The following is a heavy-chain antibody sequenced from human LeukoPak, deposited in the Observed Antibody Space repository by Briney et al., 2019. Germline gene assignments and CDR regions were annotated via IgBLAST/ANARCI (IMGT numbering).Heavy chain of an antibody. D-gene: IGHD4-17*01. CDR2: INPNSGGT. J-gene: IGHJ4*02. V-gene: IGHV1-2*02. Sequence: ASVKVSCKASGYTFTGYYMHWVRQAPGQGLDWMGWINPNSGGTNYAQKFQGSVTMTRDTSISTAYMELSRLRSDDTAVYYCARVGGDSGRGWDPADYWGQGTLVTVSS. CDR3: ARVGGDSGRGWDPADY. CDR1: GYTFTGYY.